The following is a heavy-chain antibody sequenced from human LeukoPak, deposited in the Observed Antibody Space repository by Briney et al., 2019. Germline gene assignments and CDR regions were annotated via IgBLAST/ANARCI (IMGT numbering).Heavy chain of an antibody. CDR1: GFTFSSYG. Sequence: GGSLRLSCAASGFTFSSYGVSWVRQAPGKGLEWVSSIFQGGGEIHYADSVRGRFTISRDNSKSTLFLQMNRLRAEDTAIYYCATYRQVLLPFESWGQGTLVTVSS. J-gene: IGHJ4*02. CDR3: ATYRQVLLPFES. V-gene: IGHV3-23*03. CDR2: IFQGGGEI. D-gene: IGHD5-18*01.